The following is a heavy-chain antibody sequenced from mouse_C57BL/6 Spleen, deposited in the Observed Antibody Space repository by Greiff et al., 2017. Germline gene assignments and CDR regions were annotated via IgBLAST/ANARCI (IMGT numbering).Heavy chain of an antibody. CDR3: ARLQTYLPGFAY. Sequence: QVQLQQPGTELVKPGASVKLSCKASGYTFTSYWMHWVKQRPGQGLAWIGNINPSNGGTNYNEKFKSKATLTVDTSSSTAYMQLSSLASEDSAVYYCARLQTYLPGFAYWGRGTLVTVSA. V-gene: IGHV1-53*01. CDR2: INPSNGGT. J-gene: IGHJ3*01. CDR1: GYTFTSYW.